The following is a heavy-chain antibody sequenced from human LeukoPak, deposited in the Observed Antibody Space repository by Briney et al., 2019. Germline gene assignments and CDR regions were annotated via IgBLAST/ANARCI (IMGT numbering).Heavy chain of an antibody. CDR3: TTDTYYYDSSGYYPFDY. D-gene: IGHD3-22*01. Sequence: PGGSLRLSCAASGFTFSNAWMSWVRQAPGKGLEWVGRIKSKTDGGTTDYAATVKGRFTISRDDSKNTLYLQMNSLRTEDTAVYYCTTDTYYYDSSGYYPFDYWGQGTLVTVSS. V-gene: IGHV3-15*01. CDR1: GFTFSNAW. CDR2: IKSKTDGGTT. J-gene: IGHJ4*02.